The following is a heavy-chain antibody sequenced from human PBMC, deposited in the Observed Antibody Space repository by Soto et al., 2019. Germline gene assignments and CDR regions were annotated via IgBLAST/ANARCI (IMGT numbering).Heavy chain of an antibody. CDR2: ISSSSSYI. D-gene: IGHD5-18*01. J-gene: IGHJ3*02. V-gene: IGHV3-21*01. Sequence: GGSLRLCCSASGFTFSSYSMNWVRQAPGKGLEWVSSISSSSSYIYYADSVKGRFTISRDNAKNSLYLQMNSLRAEDTAVYYCARDRPQGYSYGYNAFDIWGQGTMVTFSS. CDR1: GFTFSSYS. CDR3: ARDRPQGYSYGYNAFDI.